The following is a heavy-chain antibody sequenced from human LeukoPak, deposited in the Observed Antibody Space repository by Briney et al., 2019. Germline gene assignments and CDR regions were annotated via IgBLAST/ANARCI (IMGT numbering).Heavy chain of an antibody. D-gene: IGHD6-6*01. J-gene: IGHJ3*02. CDR1: GGSISSSSYY. V-gene: IGHV4-39*07. CDR2: IYYSGST. Sequence: SETLSLTCTVSGGSISSSSYYWGWIRQPPGKGLEWIGSIYYSGSTYYNPSLKSRVTISVDTSKNQFSLKLSSVTAADTAVYYCARVASRLSAFDIWGQGAMVTVSS. CDR3: ARVASRLSAFDI.